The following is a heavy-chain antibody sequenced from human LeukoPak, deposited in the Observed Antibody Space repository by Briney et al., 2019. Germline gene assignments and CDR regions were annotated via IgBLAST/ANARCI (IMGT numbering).Heavy chain of an antibody. CDR1: GGSFSGYY. Sequence: TSETLSLTCAVYGGSFSGYYWSWIRQPPGKGLERIGEINHSGSTNYNPSLKSRVTISVDTSKNQFSLKLSSVTAADTAVYYCARGPYSSGWPDYWGQGTLVTVSS. CDR3: ARGPYSSGWPDY. CDR2: INHSGST. V-gene: IGHV4-34*01. J-gene: IGHJ4*02. D-gene: IGHD6-19*01.